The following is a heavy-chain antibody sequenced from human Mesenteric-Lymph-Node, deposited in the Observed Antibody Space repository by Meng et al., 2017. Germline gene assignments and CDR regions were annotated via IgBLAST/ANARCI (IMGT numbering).Heavy chain of an antibody. CDR1: GGSTSSSYW. CDR3: ATQESRDGHNPY. Sequence: QVQRQGSGPGLVKPSGTLSLTCVVSGGSTSSSYWWTWVRQSPGKGLEWIGEMYHSGTTNYNPSLKSRVTISMGKSNNQLSLKLNSVTAADTAVYYCATQESRDGHNPYWGQGTLVTVSS. J-gene: IGHJ4*02. V-gene: IGHV4-4*02. CDR2: MYHSGTT. D-gene: IGHD5-24*01.